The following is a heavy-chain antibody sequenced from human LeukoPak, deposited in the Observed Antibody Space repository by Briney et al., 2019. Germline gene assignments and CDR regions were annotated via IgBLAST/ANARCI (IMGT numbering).Heavy chain of an antibody. D-gene: IGHD3-22*01. CDR2: MNPNSGNT. J-gene: IGHJ1*01. V-gene: IGHV1-8*01. Sequence: ASVKVSCKASGYTFTSYDINWVRQATGQGLEWMGWMNPNSGNTGYAQKFQGRVTMTRNTSISTAYMELSSLRSEDTAVYYCARDVYDSSGYYYRYLQHWGQGTLVTVSS. CDR1: GYTFTSYD. CDR3: ARDVYDSSGYYYRYLQH.